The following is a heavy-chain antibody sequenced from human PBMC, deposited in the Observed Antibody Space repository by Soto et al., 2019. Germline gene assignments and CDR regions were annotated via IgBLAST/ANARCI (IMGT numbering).Heavy chain of an antibody. CDR2: INPNNGDT. J-gene: IGHJ6*02. CDR1: GHTFSAYY. CDR3: ASWAKDYYYYGMDV. Sequence: ASVKVSCKPSGHTFSAYYMHWVRQAPGQGLEWMGWINPNNGDTKYAQKFQGRVTMTRDMSIRTVYMEVNSLRAEDTAVYYCASWAKDYYYYGMDVWGQGTTVTVSS. V-gene: IGHV1-2*02. D-gene: IGHD7-27*01.